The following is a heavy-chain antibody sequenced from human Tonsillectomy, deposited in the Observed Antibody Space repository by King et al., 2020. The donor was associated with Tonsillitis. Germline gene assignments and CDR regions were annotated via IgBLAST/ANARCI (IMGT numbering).Heavy chain of an antibody. V-gene: IGHV3-9*01. D-gene: IGHD5-18*01. Sequence: DVQLVESGGDLVQPGWSLRLSCAASGFTFDDYAMHWVRQAPGKGLEWVSRISWNGGDIAYADSVKGRFTVSRDNAGNSLYLQMTSLRPEDTALYYCAKDFSSYGYVAAPGYWGQGTLVTVSS. CDR2: ISWNGGDI. CDR3: AKDFSSYGYVAAPGY. J-gene: IGHJ4*02. CDR1: GFTFDDYA.